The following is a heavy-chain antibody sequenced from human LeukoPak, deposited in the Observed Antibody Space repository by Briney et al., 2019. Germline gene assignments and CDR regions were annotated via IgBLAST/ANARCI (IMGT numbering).Heavy chain of an antibody. J-gene: IGHJ4*02. V-gene: IGHV1-69*13. CDR1: SGTFSSYA. D-gene: IGHD6-19*01. CDR2: IIPIFGTA. CDR3: ARYIAVAGYFDY. Sequence: SVKVSCKASSGTFSSYAISWVRQAPGQGLEWMGGIIPIFGTANYAQKFQGRVTITADESTSTAYMELSSLRSEDTAVYYCARYIAVAGYFDYWGQGTLVTVSS.